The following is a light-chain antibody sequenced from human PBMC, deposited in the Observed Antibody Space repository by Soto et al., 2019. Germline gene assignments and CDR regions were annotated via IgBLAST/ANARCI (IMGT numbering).Light chain of an antibody. CDR2: GAS. Sequence: EILMTQSPATLSVSLGERSTLXXRDSQSVSSNLAWYQQKPGQAPRLLXXGASTRATGIPARFSGSGSGTEFTLTISSLQSEDFAVYYCQQYNNWPPTWTFGQGTKVDNK. CDR3: QQYNNWPPTWT. CDR1: QSVSSN. J-gene: IGKJ1*01. V-gene: IGKV3-15*01.